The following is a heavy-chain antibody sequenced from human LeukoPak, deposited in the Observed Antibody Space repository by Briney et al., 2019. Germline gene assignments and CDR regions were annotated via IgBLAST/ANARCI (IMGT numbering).Heavy chain of an antibody. D-gene: IGHD2-2*01. CDR2: INHSGST. V-gene: IGHV4-34*01. CDR1: GGSFSGYY. CDR3: ARGRGVVVPAAIKPSRYNWFDP. J-gene: IGHJ5*02. Sequence: PSETLSLTCAVYGGSFSGYYWSWIRQPPGKGLEWIGEINHSGSTNYNPSLKSRVTISVDTSKNQFSLKLSSVPAADTAVYYCARGRGVVVPAAIKPSRYNWFDPWGQGTLVTVSS.